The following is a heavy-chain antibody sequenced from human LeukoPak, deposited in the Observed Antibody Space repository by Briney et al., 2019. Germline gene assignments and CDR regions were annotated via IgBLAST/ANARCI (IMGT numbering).Heavy chain of an antibody. J-gene: IGHJ4*02. Sequence: GGSLRLSRAASGFTFSNYAMHWARQAPGKGPEWVAVISGDGSRIHHADSVKGRFTISRDNSKNTLYLQMNSLRTEDTAVYYCARAYSAYWYSAYWGQGALVTVSS. CDR1: GFTFSNYA. CDR3: ARAYSAYWYSAY. D-gene: IGHD1-26*01. CDR2: ISGDGSRI. V-gene: IGHV3-30*04.